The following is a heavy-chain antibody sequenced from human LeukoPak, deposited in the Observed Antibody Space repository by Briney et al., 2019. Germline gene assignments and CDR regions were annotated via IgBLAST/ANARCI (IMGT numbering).Heavy chain of an antibody. V-gene: IGHV5-51*01. J-gene: IGHJ4*02. CDR1: GYTFTSYW. Sequence: GESLKISCEGSGYTFTSYWIAWVRQMPGKGLEWMGIIYPGDSDTRYSPSFQGQVTISADKSISTAYLQWSSLKASDTAMYYCARLAQLELDYWGQGTLVTVSS. CDR3: ARLAQLELDY. D-gene: IGHD1-1*01. CDR2: IYPGDSDT.